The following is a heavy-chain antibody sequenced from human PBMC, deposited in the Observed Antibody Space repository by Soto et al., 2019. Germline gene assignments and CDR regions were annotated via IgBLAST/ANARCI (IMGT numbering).Heavy chain of an antibody. Sequence: EVQLLESGGGLVQPGGSLRLSCAASGFTFSSFAMSWVRQAPGKGLEWVSTISGSDSSTYYADSVKGRFTISRDNSKNTVDLQMNSLRAEDTALYYCAKALGPGIHFFDYWGQGTLVTVSS. CDR3: AKALGPGIHFFDY. CDR1: GFTFSSFA. V-gene: IGHV3-23*01. J-gene: IGHJ4*02. CDR2: ISGSDSST.